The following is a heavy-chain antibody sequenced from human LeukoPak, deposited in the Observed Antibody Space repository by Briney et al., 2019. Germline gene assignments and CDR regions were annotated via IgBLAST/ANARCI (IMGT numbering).Heavy chain of an antibody. V-gene: IGHV3-21*03. CDR3: ARDSYDGFALDY. J-gene: IGHJ4*02. CDR2: ISRSSYYI. CDR1: GFTFSDYN. Sequence: GGSLRLSCAASGFTFSDYNMNWVRQAPGKGLEWVSSISRSSYYIYYTDSVKGRFTISRDNARNSLYLQMDNLRAEATGVYYCARDSYDGFALDYWGQGTLVTVSS. D-gene: IGHD3-22*01.